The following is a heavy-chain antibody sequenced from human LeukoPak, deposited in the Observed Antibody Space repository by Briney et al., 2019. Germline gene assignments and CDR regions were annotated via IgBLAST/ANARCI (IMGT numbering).Heavy chain of an antibody. CDR3: AKSFGSSWYYPYFDY. D-gene: IGHD6-13*01. V-gene: IGHV3-9*03. Sequence: GGSLRLSCAASGFTFHDYAMHWVRQAPGKGLEWVSGISWNSGSSGYADSVKGRFTISRDNAKNSLYLQMNSLRAEDMALYYCAKSFGSSWYYPYFDYWGQGTLVTVSS. J-gene: IGHJ4*02. CDR2: ISWNSGSS. CDR1: GFTFHDYA.